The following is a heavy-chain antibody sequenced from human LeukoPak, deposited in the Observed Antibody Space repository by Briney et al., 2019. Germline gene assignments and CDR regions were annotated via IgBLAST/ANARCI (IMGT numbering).Heavy chain of an antibody. D-gene: IGHD5-18*01. J-gene: IGHJ4*02. Sequence: ASVKVSCKASGYTFTSYGISWVRQAPGQGLEWMGWISAYNGNTNYAQKLQGRVTMTTDTSTSTAYMELRSLRSDDTAVYYCARDHPNTAMDGGFDYWGQGTLVTVSS. CDR3: ARDHPNTAMDGGFDY. CDR1: GYTFTSYG. CDR2: ISAYNGNT. V-gene: IGHV1-18*01.